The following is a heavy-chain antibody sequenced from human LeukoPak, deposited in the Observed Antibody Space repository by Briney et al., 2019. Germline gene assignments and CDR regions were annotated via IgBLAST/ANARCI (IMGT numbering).Heavy chain of an antibody. CDR2: ISGSGGST. Sequence: GGSLRLSCAAAGFTFSSYAMSWVRRAPGKGLEWVSAISGSGGSTYYADSVKGRFTISRDNSKNTLYLQMNSLRAEDTAVYYCAIDPPAAMVHFDYWGQGTLVTVSS. CDR3: AIDPPAAMVHFDY. J-gene: IGHJ4*02. D-gene: IGHD4/OR15-4a*01. V-gene: IGHV3-23*01. CDR1: GFTFSSYA.